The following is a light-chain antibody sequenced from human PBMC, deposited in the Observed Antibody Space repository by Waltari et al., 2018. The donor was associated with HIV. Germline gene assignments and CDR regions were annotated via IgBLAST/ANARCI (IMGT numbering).Light chain of an antibody. V-gene: IGKV3-15*01. CDR1: QSVNTN. Sequence: EIVMRQSPATLPVSPGERATLSCRASQSVNTNLAWYHQKPGQAPRLLIYGASTRATAIPGRLSGSGSATEFTLTISSLQSEDLAVYYCQQYHNWPYTFGQGTKLEIK. CDR3: QQYHNWPYT. CDR2: GAS. J-gene: IGKJ2*01.